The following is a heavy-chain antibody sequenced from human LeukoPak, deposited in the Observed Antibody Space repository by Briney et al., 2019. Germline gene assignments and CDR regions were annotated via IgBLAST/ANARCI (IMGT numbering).Heavy chain of an antibody. CDR1: GFTFSSYA. J-gene: IGHJ4*02. CDR2: ISGSGGST. CDR3: ARDRPRYCSSTSCYVL. V-gene: IGHV3-23*01. Sequence: GGSLRLSCAASGFTFSSYAMSWVRQAPEKGLEWVSAISGSGGSTYYADSVKGRFTISRDNSKNTLYLQMNSLRAEDTAVYYCARDRPRYCSSTSCYVLWGQGTLVTVSS. D-gene: IGHD2-2*01.